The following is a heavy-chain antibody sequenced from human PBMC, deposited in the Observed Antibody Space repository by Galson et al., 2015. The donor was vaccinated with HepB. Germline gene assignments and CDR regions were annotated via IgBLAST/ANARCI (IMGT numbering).Heavy chain of an antibody. V-gene: IGHV3-7*03. CDR3: ARAMVRGVNDAFDI. CDR1: GFTFSSYW. CDR2: IKQDGSEK. J-gene: IGHJ3*02. D-gene: IGHD3-10*01. Sequence: SLRLSCAASGFTFSSYWMSWVRQAPGKGLEWVANIKQDGSEKYYVDSVKGRFTISRDNAKNSLYLQMNSLRAEDTAVYYCARAMVRGVNDAFDIWGQGTMVTVSS.